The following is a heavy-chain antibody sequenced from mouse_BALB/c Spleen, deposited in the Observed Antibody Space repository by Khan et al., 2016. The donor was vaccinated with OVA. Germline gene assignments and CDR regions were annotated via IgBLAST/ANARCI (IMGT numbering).Heavy chain of an antibody. CDR3: ARFRYDERGDY. CDR2: INPSTGYT. Sequence: QVQLQQSGAELAKPGASVKMSCKASGYTFTNYWMHWVKQRPGQGLEWIGYINPSTGYTEYNQKFKDKATLTAAKSSSTAYMQLSSLTSEDSAVYYFARFRYDERGDYWSQGTTLTVSS. J-gene: IGHJ2*01. D-gene: IGHD2-14*01. CDR1: GYTFTNYW. V-gene: IGHV1-7*01.